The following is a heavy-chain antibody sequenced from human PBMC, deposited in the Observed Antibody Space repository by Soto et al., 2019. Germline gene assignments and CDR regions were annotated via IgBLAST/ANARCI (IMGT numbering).Heavy chain of an antibody. CDR3: ARQCSGGSCYFYFDY. V-gene: IGHV4-59*08. D-gene: IGHD2-15*01. CDR1: GGSISSYY. CDR2: IYYSGST. J-gene: IGHJ4*02. Sequence: QVQLQESGPGLVKPSETLSLTCTVSGGSISSYYWSWIRQPPGKGLEWIGYIYYSGSTNYNPSLKSRVTISVDTSKNQFSLKLSSVTAADTAVYYCARQCSGGSCYFYFDYWGQGTLVTVSS.